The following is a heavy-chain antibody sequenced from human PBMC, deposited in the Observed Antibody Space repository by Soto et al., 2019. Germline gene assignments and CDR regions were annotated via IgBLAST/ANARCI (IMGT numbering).Heavy chain of an antibody. V-gene: IGHV4-39*01. CDR2: IYYSGST. D-gene: IGHD6-19*01. CDR1: GGSISSSSYY. Sequence: SETLSLTCTVSGGSISSSSYYWGWIRQPPGKGLEWIGSIYYSGSTYYNPSLKSRVTISVDTSKNQFSLKLSSVTAADTAVYYCARHSIEVDGKGRRYNWFDPWGQGTLVTVSS. J-gene: IGHJ5*02. CDR3: ARHSIEVDGKGRRYNWFDP.